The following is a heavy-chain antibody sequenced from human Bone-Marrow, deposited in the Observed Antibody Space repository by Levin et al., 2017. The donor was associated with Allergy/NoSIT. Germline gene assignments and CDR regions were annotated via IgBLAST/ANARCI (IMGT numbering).Heavy chain of an antibody. D-gene: IGHD6-19*01. CDR3: ARDNRDVTEQWPNGFFFDY. Sequence: SQTLSLTCTVSGGSVSSGSYYWRWIRQPPGKGLEWIGYIYYSGSTNYNPSLKSRVTISVDTSKNQFSLKLSSVTAADTAVYYCARDNRDVTEQWPNGFFFDYWGQGTLVTVSS. CDR1: GGSVSSGSYY. V-gene: IGHV4-61*01. CDR2: IYYSGST. J-gene: IGHJ4*02.